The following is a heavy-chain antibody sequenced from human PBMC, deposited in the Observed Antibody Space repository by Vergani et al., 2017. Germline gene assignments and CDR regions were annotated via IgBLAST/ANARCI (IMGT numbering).Heavy chain of an antibody. CDR2: IYHSGST. CDR1: GGPISSGGYS. CDR3: AREREELGIPH. J-gene: IGHJ4*02. V-gene: IGHV4-30-2*01. Sequence: QLQLQESGSGLVKPSQTLSLICAVSGGPISSGGYSWGWIRQPPGKGLDWIGYIYHSGSTDYNPSLKSRVTISVDRSKNQFSLKLSSVTAADTAVYYCAREREELGIPHWGQGTLVTVSS. D-gene: IGHD7-27*01.